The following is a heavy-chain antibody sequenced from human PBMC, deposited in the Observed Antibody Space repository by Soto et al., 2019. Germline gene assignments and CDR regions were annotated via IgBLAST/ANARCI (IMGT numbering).Heavy chain of an antibody. Sequence: EVQLLESGGGLVQPGGSLRLSCAASGFTFNTFEMSWVHQAPGRGLEWVSFISTDSSRAYYADAVKGRFTISRDNSKHTLYLQMNSLTAEDTAVYACVKGGWLDFWGQGTLVTVSS. D-gene: IGHD3-16*01. CDR2: ISTDSSRA. V-gene: IGHV3-23*01. J-gene: IGHJ5*01. CDR3: VKGGWLDF. CDR1: GFTFNTFE.